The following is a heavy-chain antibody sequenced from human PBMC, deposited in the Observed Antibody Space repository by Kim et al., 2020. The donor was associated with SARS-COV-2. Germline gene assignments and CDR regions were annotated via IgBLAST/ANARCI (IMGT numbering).Heavy chain of an antibody. CDR1: GYTLTELS. V-gene: IGHV1-24*01. J-gene: IGHJ4*02. CDR3: ATLDSRRYYKEYYFDY. D-gene: IGHD3-22*01. Sequence: ASVKVSCKVSGYTLTELSMHWVRQAPGKGLEWMGGFDPEDGETIYAQKFQGRVTMTEDTSTDTAYMELSSLTSEDTAVYYCATLDSRRYYKEYYFDYWGQGTVVTVSS. CDR2: FDPEDGET.